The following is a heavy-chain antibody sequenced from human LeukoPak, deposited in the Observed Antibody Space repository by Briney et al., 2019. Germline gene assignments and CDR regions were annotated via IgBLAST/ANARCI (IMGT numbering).Heavy chain of an antibody. CDR1: GGTFSSYA. D-gene: IGHD4-17*01. J-gene: IGHJ4*02. V-gene: IGHV1-69*13. CDR3: ARGRDYGDYLSLDY. Sequence: SVKVSCKASGGTFSSYAISWVRQAPGQGLEWMGGIMPIFGTANYAQKFQGRVTITADESTSTAYMELSSPRSEDTAVYYCARGRDYGDYLSLDYWGQGTLVTVSS. CDR2: IMPIFGTA.